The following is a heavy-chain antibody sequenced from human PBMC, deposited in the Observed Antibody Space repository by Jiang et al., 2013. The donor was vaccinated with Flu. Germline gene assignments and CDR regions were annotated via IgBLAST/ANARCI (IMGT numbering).Heavy chain of an antibody. CDR2: IYYSGST. D-gene: IGHD3-10*01. J-gene: IGHJ4*02. Sequence: SSSYYWGWIRQPPGKGLEWIGSIYYSGSTYYNPSLKSRVTISVDTSKNQFSLKLSSVTAADTAVYYCASFAVLWFGELWGQGTLVTVSS. CDR3: ASFAVLWFGEL. V-gene: IGHV4-39*01. CDR1: SSSYY.